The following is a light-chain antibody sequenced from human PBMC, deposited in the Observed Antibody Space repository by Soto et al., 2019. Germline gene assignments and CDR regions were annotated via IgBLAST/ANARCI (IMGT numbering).Light chain of an antibody. CDR1: QSLINF. V-gene: IGKV3-11*01. Sequence: IVLTQSPATLSLSPGERATLSCRASQSLINFVAWYQHKPGQPPRLLIYDASKRATGIPTRFSGSGSGTEFTLTIGSLKPEDFEVYYCQQRSNWPDAFGQGTRLEIK. CDR3: QQRSNWPDA. CDR2: DAS. J-gene: IGKJ5*01.